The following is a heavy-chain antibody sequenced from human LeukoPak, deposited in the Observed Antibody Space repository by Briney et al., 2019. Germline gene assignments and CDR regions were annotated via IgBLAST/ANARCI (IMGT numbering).Heavy chain of an antibody. J-gene: IGHJ1*01. D-gene: IGHD4-17*01. Sequence: SGGSLRLSCAASGFTFSSYSMNWVRQAPGKGLEWVSSISSSSSYIYYADSVKGRFTISRDNAKNSLYLQMNSLRAEDTAVYYCARDGGDPPRGDFQHWGQGTLVTVSS. CDR1: GFTFSSYS. CDR2: ISSSSSYI. V-gene: IGHV3-21*01. CDR3: ARDGGDPPRGDFQH.